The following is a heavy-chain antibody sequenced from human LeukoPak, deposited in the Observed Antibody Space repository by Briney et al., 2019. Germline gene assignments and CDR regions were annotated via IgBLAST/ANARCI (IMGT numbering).Heavy chain of an antibody. D-gene: IGHD1-26*01. J-gene: IGHJ4*02. V-gene: IGHV3-30-3*01. CDR3: ASTSEWELLHDY. Sequence: HPGRSLRLSCAASGFTFSSYAMHWVRQAPGKGLEWVAVISYDGSNKYYADSVKGRFTISRDNSKSTLYLQMNSLRAEDTAVYYCASTSEWELLHDYWGQGTLVTVSS. CDR1: GFTFSSYA. CDR2: ISYDGSNK.